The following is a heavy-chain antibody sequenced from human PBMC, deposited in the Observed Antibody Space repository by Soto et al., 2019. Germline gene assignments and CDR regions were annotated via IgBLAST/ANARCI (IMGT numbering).Heavy chain of an antibody. Sequence: QLQLQESGSGLVKPSQTLSLTCAVSGGSISSGGYSWSWIRQPPGKGLEWIGYIYHSGSTYYNPSLKSRVTISVDRSKNQFSLKLSSVTAADTAVYYCARGAYCGGDCYSAHRWFDPWGQGTLVTVSS. CDR3: ARGAYCGGDCYSAHRWFDP. CDR1: GGSISSGGYS. CDR2: IYHSGST. V-gene: IGHV4-30-2*01. J-gene: IGHJ5*02. D-gene: IGHD2-21*02.